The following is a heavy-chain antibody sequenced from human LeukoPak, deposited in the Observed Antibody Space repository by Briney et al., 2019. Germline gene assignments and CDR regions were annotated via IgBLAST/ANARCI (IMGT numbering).Heavy chain of an antibody. CDR1: GFTFSSYW. CDR2: IKQDGSEK. V-gene: IGHV3-7*01. D-gene: IGHD1-14*01. CDR3: ARDGMGGTKEDYYYYYGMDV. J-gene: IGHJ6*02. Sequence: PGGSLRLSCAASGFTFSSYWMSWVRQAPGKGLEWVANIKQDGSEKYYVDSVKGRFTISRDNAKNSLYLQMNSLRAEDTAVYYCARDGMGGTKEDYYYYYGMDVWGQGTTVTVSS.